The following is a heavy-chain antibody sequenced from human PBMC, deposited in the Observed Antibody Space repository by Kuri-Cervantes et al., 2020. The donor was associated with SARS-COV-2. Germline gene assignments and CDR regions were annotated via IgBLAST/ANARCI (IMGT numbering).Heavy chain of an antibody. Sequence: SETLSLTCTVSGGSISSSSYYWGWIRQPPGKGLEWIGSIYYSGSTYYNPSLKSRVTISVDTSKNQFSLELSSVTAADTAVYYCARRLEYANAFDIWGQGTMVTVSS. CDR2: IYYSGST. CDR1: GGSISSSSYY. D-gene: IGHD2-2*01. CDR3: ARRLEYANAFDI. J-gene: IGHJ3*02. V-gene: IGHV4-39*01.